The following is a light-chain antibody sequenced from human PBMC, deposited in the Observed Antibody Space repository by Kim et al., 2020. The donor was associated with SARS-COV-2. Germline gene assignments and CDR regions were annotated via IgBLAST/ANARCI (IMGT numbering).Light chain of an antibody. J-gene: IGKJ4*01. CDR3: QQLNTFPLT. CDR2: LAS. Sequence: ASVGDRVSITCRASQGINSNLAWYQQKPGKAPRLLIYLASTVQSGVPSRFRGSGSGTDFTLTINTLQPEDFATYYCQQLNTFPLTFGGGTKVDIK. V-gene: IGKV1-9*01. CDR1: QGINSN.